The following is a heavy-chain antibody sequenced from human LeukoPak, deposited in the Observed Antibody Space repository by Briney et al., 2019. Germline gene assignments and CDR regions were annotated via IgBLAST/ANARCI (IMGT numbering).Heavy chain of an antibody. Sequence: SQTLSLTCTVSGGSISSGSYYWSWIRQPAGKGLEWIGRIYTSGSTNYNPSLKSRVTISVDTSKNQFSLKLSSVTTADTAVYYCARIMAGWNAFDIWGQGTMVTVSS. V-gene: IGHV4-61*02. J-gene: IGHJ3*02. CDR1: GGSISSGSYY. D-gene: IGHD6-19*01. CDR2: IYTSGST. CDR3: ARIMAGWNAFDI.